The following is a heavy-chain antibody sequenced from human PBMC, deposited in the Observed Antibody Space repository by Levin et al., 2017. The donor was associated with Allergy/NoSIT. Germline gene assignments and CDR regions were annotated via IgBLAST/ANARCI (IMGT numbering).Heavy chain of an antibody. Sequence: SLKISCAASGFTFDDYAMHWVRQAPGKGLELVSGISWNGGSIGYADSVKGRFTISRDNAKNSLYLQMNSLRTEDTALYYCARDNIGLPDAFDIWGQGTMVIVSS. V-gene: IGHV3-9*01. CDR1: GFTFDDYA. J-gene: IGHJ3*02. D-gene: IGHD3-10*01. CDR2: ISWNGGSI. CDR3: ARDNIGLPDAFDI.